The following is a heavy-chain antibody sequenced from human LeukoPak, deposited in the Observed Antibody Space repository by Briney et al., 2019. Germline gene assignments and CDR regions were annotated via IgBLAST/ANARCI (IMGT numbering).Heavy chain of an antibody. CDR1: GGSFSGYY. V-gene: IGHV4-34*01. CDR3: ARGDLGYCSGGSCYLYYFDY. Sequence: SETLSLTCAVYGGSFSGYYWSWIRQPPGKGLEWIGEINHSGSTDYNPSLKSRVTISVDTSKNQFSLKLSSVTAADTAVYYCARGDLGYCSGGSCYLYYFDYWGQGTLVTVSS. J-gene: IGHJ4*02. CDR2: INHSGST. D-gene: IGHD2-15*01.